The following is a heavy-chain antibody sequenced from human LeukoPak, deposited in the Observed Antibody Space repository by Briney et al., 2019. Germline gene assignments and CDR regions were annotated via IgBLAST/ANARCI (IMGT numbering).Heavy chain of an antibody. Sequence: SETLSLTCAVYGGSFSGYYWSWIRQPPGKGLEWIGEVNHSGSTNYNPSLKSRVTISVDTSKNQFSLKPSSVTAADTAVYYCARERVVTMIVVVPGGFDPWGQGTLVTVSS. CDR3: ARERVVTMIVVVPGGFDP. CDR2: VNHSGST. J-gene: IGHJ5*02. CDR1: GGSFSGYY. D-gene: IGHD3-22*01. V-gene: IGHV4-34*01.